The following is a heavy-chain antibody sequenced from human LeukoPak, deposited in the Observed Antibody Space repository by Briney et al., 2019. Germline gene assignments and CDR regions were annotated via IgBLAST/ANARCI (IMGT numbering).Heavy chain of an antibody. CDR1: GYSFTSYW. J-gene: IGHJ4*02. CDR3: ARHRPGYCSGTSCYE. V-gene: IGHV5-10-1*01. Sequence: PGESLRISCKGSGYSFTSYWISWVRQMPGKGLEWMGRIDPSDSYTNYSPSFQGHVTISADKSISTAYLQWSSLKASDTAMYYCARHRPGYCSGTSCYEWGQGTLVTVSS. D-gene: IGHD2-2*03. CDR2: IDPSDSYT.